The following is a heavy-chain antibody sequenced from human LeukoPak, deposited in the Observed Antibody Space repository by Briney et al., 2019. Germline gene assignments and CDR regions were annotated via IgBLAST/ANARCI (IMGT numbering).Heavy chain of an antibody. CDR3: ARDVAAAGTEYNWFDP. CDR2: ISGSGGST. CDR1: GFTFASYA. J-gene: IGHJ5*02. V-gene: IGHV3-23*01. D-gene: IGHD6-13*01. Sequence: GGSLRLSCAASGFTFASYAMTWVRQAPGKGLEWFSAISGSGGSTYYADSVKGRFTISRDNYKNTLYLQMNSLRAEDTAVYYCARDVAAAGTEYNWFDPWGQGTLVTVSS.